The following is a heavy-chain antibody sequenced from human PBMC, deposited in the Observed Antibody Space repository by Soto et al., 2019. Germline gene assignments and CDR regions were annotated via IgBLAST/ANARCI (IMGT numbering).Heavy chain of an antibody. CDR3: ARDPHFAAAGTGTSPKNWFDP. Sequence: SVKVSCKASGGTFSSYTISWVRQAPGQGLEWMGRIIPILGIANYAQKFQGRVTITADKSTSTAYMELSSLRSEDTAVYYCARDPHFAAAGTGTSPKNWFDPWGQGTLVTVS. CDR1: GGTFSSYT. CDR2: IIPILGIA. D-gene: IGHD6-13*01. J-gene: IGHJ5*02. V-gene: IGHV1-69*04.